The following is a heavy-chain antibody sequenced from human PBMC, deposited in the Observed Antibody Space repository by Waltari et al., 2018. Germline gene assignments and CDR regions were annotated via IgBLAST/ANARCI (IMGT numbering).Heavy chain of an antibody. D-gene: IGHD1-7*01. CDR3: ARGITGTPDAFDI. CDR2: INHSGST. Sequence: QVQLQQWGAGLLKPSETLSLTCAVYGGSFSGYYWSWIRQPPGKGLEWIGEINHSGSTNYNPSLKSRVTISVDTSKNQFSLKLSSVTAADTAVYYCARGITGTPDAFDIWGQGTMVTVSS. J-gene: IGHJ3*02. V-gene: IGHV4-34*01. CDR1: GGSFSGYY.